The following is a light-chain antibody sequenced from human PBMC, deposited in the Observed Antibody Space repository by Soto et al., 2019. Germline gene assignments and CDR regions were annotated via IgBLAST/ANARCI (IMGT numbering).Light chain of an antibody. V-gene: IGKV3-15*01. CDR2: GAS. Sequence: EVVMTQSPATLSVSPGERATLSCRASQSVSSYLAWYQQKPGQAPRLLIYGASTRATGIPARFSGSGSGTEFTLTISILQSEDFAVYYCQQCSDWPLITFGQGTRLEIK. J-gene: IGKJ5*01. CDR1: QSVSSY. CDR3: QQCSDWPLIT.